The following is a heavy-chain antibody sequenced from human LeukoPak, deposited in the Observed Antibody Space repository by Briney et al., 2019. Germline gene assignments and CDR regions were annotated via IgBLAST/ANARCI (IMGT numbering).Heavy chain of an antibody. J-gene: IGHJ4*02. CDR2: ISPHNTFT. CDR3: VREGEGPLSKDFDY. CDR1: GFSFTDHY. V-gene: IGHV1-2*02. Sequence: RASMKVSCKSSGFSFTDHYIHWVRQGPGQGLEWIGYISPHNTFTNSPQEFQGRVTMTRDASMSTAYLELTRLTSDDTAVYYCVREGEGPLSKDFDYWGQGTLVTVSS. D-gene: IGHD2/OR15-2a*01.